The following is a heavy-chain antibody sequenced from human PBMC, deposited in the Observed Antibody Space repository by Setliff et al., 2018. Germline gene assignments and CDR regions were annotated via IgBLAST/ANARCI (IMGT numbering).Heavy chain of an antibody. CDR3: AKERYFDWFFED. Sequence: SETLSLTCSVSGGSISSYFWNWVRQPAGKGLEWIGRIYSNENTNYNPSLKSRVTISVDTSRNQFSLNLTSVTAADTAFYYCAKERYFDWFFEDWGQGTLVTVSS. CDR1: GGSISSYF. CDR2: IYSNENT. D-gene: IGHD3-9*01. V-gene: IGHV4-4*07. J-gene: IGHJ4*02.